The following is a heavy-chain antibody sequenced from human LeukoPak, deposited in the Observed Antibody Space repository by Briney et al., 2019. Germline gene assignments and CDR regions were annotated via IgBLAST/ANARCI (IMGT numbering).Heavy chain of an antibody. Sequence: GGSLRLSCVASGFXFSSCAINWVRQHPRKGLEWVLTISGSGGTTYYADSVKGRFTISRDNSKSTLYLQMNSLGDEDTAVYYCAKVAPYGNYVFEDWGQGTLVTVSS. J-gene: IGHJ4*02. D-gene: IGHD1-7*01. CDR3: AKVAPYGNYVFED. V-gene: IGHV3-23*01. CDR1: GFXFSSCA. CDR2: ISGSGGTT.